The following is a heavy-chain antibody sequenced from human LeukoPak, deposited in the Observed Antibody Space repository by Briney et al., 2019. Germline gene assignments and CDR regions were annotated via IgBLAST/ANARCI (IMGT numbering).Heavy chain of an antibody. Sequence: GGSLRLSCAASGFTFSNYDMHWVRHAPGKGLYWVAVISTDGSNKYYGDSVKGRFTISRDNSKSTVYLQMNSLRAEDTAVYYCARDRHFRGQWLVTFDYWGQGTLVTVSS. CDR3: ARDRHFRGQWLVTFDY. V-gene: IGHV3-33*05. CDR1: GFTFSNYD. D-gene: IGHD6-19*01. CDR2: ISTDGSNK. J-gene: IGHJ4*02.